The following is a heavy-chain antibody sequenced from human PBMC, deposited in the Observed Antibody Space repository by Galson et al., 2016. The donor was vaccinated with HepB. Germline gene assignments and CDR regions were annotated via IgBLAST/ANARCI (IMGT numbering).Heavy chain of an antibody. CDR2: IRTSSRYT. CDR3: ARVVSSGWYFVDY. CDR1: GFDFSDYY. V-gene: IGHV3-11*05. J-gene: IGHJ4*02. D-gene: IGHD6-19*01. Sequence: SLRLSCAASGFDFSDYYMTWIRQAPGKGLEWVSYIRTSSRYTKYADSVKGRFTISRDNAKNSLYLQMNSLRAEDTAVYYCARVVSSGWYFVDYWGQGTLVTVSS.